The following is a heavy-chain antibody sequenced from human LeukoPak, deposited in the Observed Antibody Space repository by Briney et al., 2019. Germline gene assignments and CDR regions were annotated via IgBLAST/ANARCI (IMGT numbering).Heavy chain of an antibody. Sequence: SESLSLTCTVSGGSISSGGYYWSWIRQHPGKGLEWIGYIYYSGSTYYNPSLKSRVTISVDTSKNQFSLKLSSVTAADTAVYYCARELIAVAGTAYFDYWGQGTLATVSS. D-gene: IGHD6-19*01. CDR2: IYYSGST. V-gene: IGHV4-31*03. CDR1: GGSISSGGYY. CDR3: ARELIAVAGTAYFDY. J-gene: IGHJ4*02.